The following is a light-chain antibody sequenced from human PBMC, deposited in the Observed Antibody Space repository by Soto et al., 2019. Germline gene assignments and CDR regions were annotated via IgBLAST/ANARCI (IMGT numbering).Light chain of an antibody. Sequence: DIQLTQSPSFLSASIGGRVIITCRASQVIGIYLAWYQQKPGKAPNLLISAASTLQSGVPSRFSGSGSGTEFTLTISSLQPEDFATYYCQQLVSYPQFGGGTKVEIK. CDR3: QQLVSYPQ. CDR1: QVIGIY. V-gene: IGKV1-9*01. J-gene: IGKJ4*02. CDR2: AAS.